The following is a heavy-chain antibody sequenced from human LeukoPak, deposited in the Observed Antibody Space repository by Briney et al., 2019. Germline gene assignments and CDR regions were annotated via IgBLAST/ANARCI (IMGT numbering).Heavy chain of an antibody. CDR1: GFTFSSYG. CDR3: ARDRVATIIYYFDY. Sequence: GGSLRLSCAASGFTFSSYGMHWVRQAPGKGLEWVAVIWYDGSNKYYADSVKGRFTISRDNSKNTLYLQMNSLRAEDTTVYYCARDRVATIIYYFDYWGEGTLVTVSS. D-gene: IGHD5-12*01. V-gene: IGHV3-33*01. CDR2: IWYDGSNK. J-gene: IGHJ4*02.